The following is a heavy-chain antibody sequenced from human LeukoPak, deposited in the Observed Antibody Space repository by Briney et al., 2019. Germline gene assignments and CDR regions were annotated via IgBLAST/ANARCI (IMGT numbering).Heavy chain of an antibody. D-gene: IGHD3-9*01. CDR2: IYSGGST. Sequence: GGSLRLSCAASGFTVSSNYMSWVRQAPGKGLEWVSVIYSGGSTYYADSVKGRFTISRDNSKNSLYLQMNNLRTEDTAFYYCANEKTLTFDYWGQGTLVTVSS. J-gene: IGHJ4*02. CDR1: GFTVSSNY. V-gene: IGHV3-53*05. CDR3: ANEKTLTFDY.